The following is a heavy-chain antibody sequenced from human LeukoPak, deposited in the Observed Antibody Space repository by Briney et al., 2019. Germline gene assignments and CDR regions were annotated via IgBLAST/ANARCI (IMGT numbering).Heavy chain of an antibody. CDR3: AKENYYDSSGYSFGDAFDI. CDR2: ISGSGGST. CDR1: GFTFSSYA. D-gene: IGHD3-22*01. V-gene: IGHV3-23*01. J-gene: IGHJ3*02. Sequence: GGSLRLSCAASGFTFSSYAMSWVRQAPGKGLEWVSAISGSGGSTYYADSVKGRFTVSRDNSKNTLYLQMNSLRAEDTAVYYCAKENYYDSSGYSFGDAFDIWGQGTMVTVSS.